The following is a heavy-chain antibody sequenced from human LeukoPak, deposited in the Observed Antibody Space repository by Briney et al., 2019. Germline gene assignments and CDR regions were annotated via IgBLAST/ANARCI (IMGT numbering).Heavy chain of an antibody. V-gene: IGHV4-39*07. D-gene: IGHD2-2*01. J-gene: IGHJ5*02. CDR1: GGSISSSSYY. Sequence: KPSETLSLTCTVSGGSISSSSYYWGWIRQPPGKGLEWIGSIYYSGSTYYNPSLKSRVTISVDTSKNQFSLKLSSVTAADTAVYYCARYCSSTSCYASADPWGQGTLVTVSS. CDR2: IYYSGST. CDR3: ARYCSSTSCYASADP.